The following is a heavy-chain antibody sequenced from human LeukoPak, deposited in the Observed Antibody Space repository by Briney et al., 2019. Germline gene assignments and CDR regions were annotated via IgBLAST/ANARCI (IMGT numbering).Heavy chain of an antibody. V-gene: IGHV3-23*01. J-gene: IGHJ5*02. Sequence: PGGSLRLSCAASGFTFSSYAMSWVRQAPGKGLEWVSAISGSGGSTYYADSVKGRFTISRDNSKNTLYLQMNSLRVEDTAVYYCAKGEAAAGTSSWFDPWGQGPWSPSPQ. D-gene: IGHD6-13*01. CDR1: GFTFSSYA. CDR3: AKGEAAAGTSSWFDP. CDR2: ISGSGGST.